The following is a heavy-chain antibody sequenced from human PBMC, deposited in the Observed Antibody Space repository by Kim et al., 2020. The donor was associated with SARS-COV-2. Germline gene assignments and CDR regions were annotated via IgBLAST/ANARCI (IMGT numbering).Heavy chain of an antibody. CDR1: GGSFSGYY. V-gene: IGHV4-34*01. J-gene: IGHJ4*02. CDR3: ARGPPRGATITSTPLYFDY. Sequence: SETLSLTCAVYGGSFSGYYWNWIRQPPGKGLEWIGEINHSGSTNYNPSLKSRVTISVDTSKNQFPLKLNSVTAADTAVYDCARGPPRGATITSTPLYFDYWGQGSLVTVSS. CDR2: INHSGST. D-gene: IGHD5-12*01.